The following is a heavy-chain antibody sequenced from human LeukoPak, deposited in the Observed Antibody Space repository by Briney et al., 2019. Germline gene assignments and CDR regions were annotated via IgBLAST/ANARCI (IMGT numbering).Heavy chain of an antibody. J-gene: IGHJ6*02. CDR2: ISSSSSYI. CDR1: GFTFSSYT. Sequence: GGSLRLSCAASGFTFSSYTMNWVRQAPGKGLEWVSSISSSSSYIHYADSVKGRFTISRDNAKNSLYLQMNSLRAEDTAVYYCARLKSYGMDVWGQGTTVTVSS. CDR3: ARLKSYGMDV. V-gene: IGHV3-21*01.